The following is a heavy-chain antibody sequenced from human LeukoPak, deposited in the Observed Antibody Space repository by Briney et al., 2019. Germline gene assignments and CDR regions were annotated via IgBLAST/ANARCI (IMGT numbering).Heavy chain of an antibody. J-gene: IGHJ6*02. Sequence: GGSLRLSCAASGFTVSCNYMRWVRQAPGKGLEWVSVIYSGGSTYYADSVKGRFTISRDNSKNTLYLQMNSLRAEDTAVYYCARGGGSIYYYYGMDVWGQGTTVTASS. CDR1: GFTVSCNY. CDR3: ARGGGSIYYYYGMDV. D-gene: IGHD2-15*01. CDR2: IYSGGST. V-gene: IGHV3-53*01.